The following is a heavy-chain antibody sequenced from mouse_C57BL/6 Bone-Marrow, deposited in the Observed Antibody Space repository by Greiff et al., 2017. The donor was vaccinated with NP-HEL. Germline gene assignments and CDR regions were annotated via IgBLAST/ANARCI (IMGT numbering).Heavy chain of an antibody. Sequence: EVKLVESGGDLVKPGGSLKLSCAASGFTFSSYGMSWVRPTPDTRLEWVAPLCRGGSYTSSPDSVQGRFTISRDNAKNTLYLQMCMLKYEDTAMDYCGRNPSYYYGSEGYAYWGQGTLVTVSA. CDR2: LCRGGSYT. D-gene: IGHD1-1*01. V-gene: IGHV5-6*01. CDR1: GFTFSSYG. J-gene: IGHJ3*01. CDR3: GRNPSYYYGSEGYAY.